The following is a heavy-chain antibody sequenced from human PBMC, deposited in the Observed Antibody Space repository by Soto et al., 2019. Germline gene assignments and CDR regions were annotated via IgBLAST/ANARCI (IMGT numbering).Heavy chain of an antibody. Sequence: QVQLEESGGGVVQPGGSLRLSCAASGLTLSNYAMHWFRQAPGKGLAWVAFIWYHGVDTYYPNSVKGRFTIYRDNSKNMVYLQMNSLRPEDTAVYYCAKVRTPLLQLVALYYWGQGTLVTVSS. CDR2: IWYHGVDT. J-gene: IGHJ1*01. CDR1: GLTLSNYA. V-gene: IGHV3-30*02. CDR3: AKVRTPLLQLVALYY. D-gene: IGHD1-1*01.